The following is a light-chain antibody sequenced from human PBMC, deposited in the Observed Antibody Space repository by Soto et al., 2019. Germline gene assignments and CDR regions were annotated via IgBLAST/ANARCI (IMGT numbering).Light chain of an antibody. Sequence: QSXLTQPXXVSGXXXXXXXXXXXGTSXDVGGYNYVSWYQQHPGKAPKLMIYEVSNRPSGVSNRFSGSKSGNTASLTISGLQAEDEADYYCSSYTRNSTLVFGGGTKVTVL. J-gene: IGLJ2*01. CDR3: SSYTRNSTLV. CDR2: EVS. V-gene: IGLV2-14*01. CDR1: SXDVGGYNY.